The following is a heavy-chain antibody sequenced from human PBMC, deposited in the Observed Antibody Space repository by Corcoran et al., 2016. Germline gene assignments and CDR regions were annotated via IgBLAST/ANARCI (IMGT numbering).Heavy chain of an antibody. CDR1: GYTFTSYA. J-gene: IGHJ6*02. Sequence: QVQLVQSGAEVKKPGASVKVSCKASGYTFTSYAMHWVRQAPGQRLEWMGWINAGNGNTKYSQKFKGRVTITRDTSASTAYMELSSVRSEDTAVYYCARGCGCPAQVYGMDVWGQGTTVTVSS. D-gene: IGHD2-15*01. CDR2: INAGNGNT. CDR3: ARGCGCPAQVYGMDV. V-gene: IGHV1-3*01.